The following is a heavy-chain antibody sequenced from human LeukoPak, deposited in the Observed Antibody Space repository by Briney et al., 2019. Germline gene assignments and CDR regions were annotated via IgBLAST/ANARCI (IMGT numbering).Heavy chain of an antibody. CDR1: GFIFNNYA. D-gene: IGHD6-19*01. J-gene: IGHJ4*02. CDR3: AKDNRRHYTSGPNPDSLH. V-gene: IGHV3-9*01. CDR2: ISWNSGSI. Sequence: HPGGSLRLSCAGSGFIFNNYAMHWVRQPPGKGPEWVSGISWNSGSIDYADSVKGRFTISRDNAKNSLYLQMNSLRVEDTAFYYCAKDNRRHYTSGPNPDSLHWGQGALVTVSS.